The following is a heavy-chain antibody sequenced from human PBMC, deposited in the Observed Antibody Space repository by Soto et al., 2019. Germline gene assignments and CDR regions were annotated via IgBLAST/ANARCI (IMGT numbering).Heavy chain of an antibody. Sequence: QVQLVESGGGVVQPGRSLRLSCAASGFTFSNYAMYWVRQAPGKGLEWVAVISYDGNNKYYADSVKGRFTISRDNSKNTLYLKMNSLRAEETAVYYCARAGCDGGACYTLVGLRYGMDVWGQGTTVTVSS. CDR3: ARAGCDGGACYTLVGLRYGMDV. CDR2: ISYDGNNK. CDR1: GFTFSNYA. D-gene: IGHD2-21*02. J-gene: IGHJ6*02. V-gene: IGHV3-30-3*01.